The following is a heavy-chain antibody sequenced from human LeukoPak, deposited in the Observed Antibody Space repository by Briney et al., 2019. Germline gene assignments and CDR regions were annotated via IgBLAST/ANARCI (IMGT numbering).Heavy chain of an antibody. Sequence: QTGGSLRLSCAACGFTFSSYDMHWVRQATGKGLEWVSVIGIVGDTYYPGSVKGQFTISRDNAKNSLYLQMNSLRAEDTAMYYCARDLRVLRRSPLGYYFDYWGQGTLVTVSS. CDR3: ARDLRVLRRSPLGYYFDY. CDR2: IGIVGDT. J-gene: IGHJ4*02. V-gene: IGHV3-13*03. D-gene: IGHD4/OR15-4a*01. CDR1: GFTFSSYD.